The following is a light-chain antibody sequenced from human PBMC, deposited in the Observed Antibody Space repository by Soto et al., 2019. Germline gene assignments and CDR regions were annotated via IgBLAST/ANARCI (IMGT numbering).Light chain of an antibody. J-gene: IGKJ2*01. CDR3: QQYTAYPYT. Sequence: DIPMTQSPSALSASVGDRVTITCRASQTISNWMAWYQHKPGKAPKVLIYDASSLEDGVPSRFSGGSSGTEFTFTISGLQIEDFVTYYCQQYTAYPYTFGQGTKLEI. CDR2: DAS. V-gene: IGKV1-5*01. CDR1: QTISNW.